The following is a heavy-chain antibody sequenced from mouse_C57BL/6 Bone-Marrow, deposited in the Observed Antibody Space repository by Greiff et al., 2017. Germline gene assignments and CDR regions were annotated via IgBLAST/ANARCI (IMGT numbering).Heavy chain of an antibody. V-gene: IGHV1-64*01. J-gene: IGHJ4*01. CDR2: IHPNSGST. Sequence: VKLQQPGAELVKPGASVKLSCKASGYTFTSYWMHWVKQRPGQGLEWIGMIHPNSGSTNYNEKFKSKATLTVDKSSSTAYMQLSSLTSEDSAVYYCARRQLRPGAMDYWGQGTSVTVSS. CDR1: GYTFTSYW. D-gene: IGHD3-2*02. CDR3: ARRQLRPGAMDY.